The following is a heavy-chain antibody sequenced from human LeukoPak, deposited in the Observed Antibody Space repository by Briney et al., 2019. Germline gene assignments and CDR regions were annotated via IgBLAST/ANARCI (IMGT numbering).Heavy chain of an antibody. Sequence: GEPLRISCKGSGYSFTSYWISWVRQMPGKGLEWMGRIDPSDSYTNYSPSFQGHVTISADKSINTAYLQWSSLKASDTAMYYCASLADVLTVARNWFDPWGQGTLVTVSS. J-gene: IGHJ5*02. CDR1: GYSFTSYW. D-gene: IGHD6-19*01. V-gene: IGHV5-10-1*01. CDR2: IDPSDSYT. CDR3: ASLADVLTVARNWFDP.